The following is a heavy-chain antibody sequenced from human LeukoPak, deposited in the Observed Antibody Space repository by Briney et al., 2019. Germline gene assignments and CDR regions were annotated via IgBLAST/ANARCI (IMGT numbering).Heavy chain of an antibody. Sequence: GGSLRLSCAVSGFTFTSYSVNWVRQAPGKGLEWLSYISGVGGTIRYADSVKGRFTTSRDNAKNSLYLQLNSLRAEDTAVYYCASLIKIEAWGQGTLVTVSS. CDR2: ISGVGGTI. CDR3: ASLIKIEA. J-gene: IGHJ5*02. CDR1: GFTFTSYS. V-gene: IGHV3-48*01.